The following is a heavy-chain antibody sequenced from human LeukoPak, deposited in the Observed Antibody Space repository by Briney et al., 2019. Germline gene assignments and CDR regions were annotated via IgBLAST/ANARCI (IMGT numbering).Heavy chain of an antibody. V-gene: IGHV1-3*01. CDR3: ARDPLPPRGPQNAGTGLGYFQH. D-gene: IGHD6-13*01. CDR1: GYTFTSYA. J-gene: IGHJ1*01. CDR2: INAGNGNT. Sequence: ASVKVSCKASGYTFTSYAMHWVRQAPGQRLEWMGWINAGNGNTKYSQKFQGRVTITRDTSASTAYMELSSLRSEDTAVYSCARDPLPPRGPQNAGTGLGYFQHWGQGTLVTVSS.